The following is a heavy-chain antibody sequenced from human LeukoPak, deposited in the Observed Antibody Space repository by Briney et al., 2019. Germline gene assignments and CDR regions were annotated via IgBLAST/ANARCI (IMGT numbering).Heavy chain of an antibody. V-gene: IGHV1-18*01. D-gene: IGHD5-18*01. Sequence: ASVKVSCKASGYTVTNYGITWVRQAPGQGLEWMGWISAYNGNTNYAQKLQGRVTLTTDTSTSTAYMELRSLRSDDTAVYYCARGGIDGYSYAYERVYNWFDPWGQGTLVTVSS. J-gene: IGHJ5*02. CDR3: ARGGIDGYSYAYERVYNWFDP. CDR1: GYTVTNYG. CDR2: ISAYNGNT.